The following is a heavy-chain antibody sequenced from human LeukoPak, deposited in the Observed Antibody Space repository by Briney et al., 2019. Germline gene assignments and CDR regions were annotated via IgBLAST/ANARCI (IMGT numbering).Heavy chain of an antibody. CDR3: AREGFWRGYERHPRYYGMDV. Sequence: ASVKVSCKTSGYSFSDYGISWVRQAPGQGLEWMGWIGTNNGNINYAQKFQGRVTMTIDTSKTAYMELRSLRYDDTAVYFCAREGFWRGYERHPRYYGMDVWGQGTTVIVSS. D-gene: IGHD3-3*01. CDR2: IGTNNGNI. CDR1: GYSFSDYG. V-gene: IGHV1-18*04. J-gene: IGHJ6*02.